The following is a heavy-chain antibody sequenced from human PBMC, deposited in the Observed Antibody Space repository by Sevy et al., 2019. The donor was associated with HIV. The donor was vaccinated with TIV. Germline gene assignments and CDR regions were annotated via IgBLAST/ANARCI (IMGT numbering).Heavy chain of an antibody. Sequence: ASVKVSCKVSGYTLTELSMHWVRQAPGKGLEWMGGFDPEDGETIYAQKFQGRVTMTEDTSTDTAYMELSSLRSEDTAVYCCATGIAAAGTHFDYWGQGTLVTVSS. CDR1: GYTLTELS. J-gene: IGHJ4*02. V-gene: IGHV1-24*01. CDR3: ATGIAAAGTHFDY. D-gene: IGHD6-13*01. CDR2: FDPEDGET.